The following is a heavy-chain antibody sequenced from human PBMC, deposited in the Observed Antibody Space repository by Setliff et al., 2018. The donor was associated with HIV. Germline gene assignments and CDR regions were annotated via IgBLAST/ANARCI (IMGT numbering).Heavy chain of an antibody. V-gene: IGHV4-39*07. CDR2: MYYSGST. J-gene: IGHJ4*02. CDR3: ASYYGADEPSYYFDF. D-gene: IGHD3-22*01. CDR1: GGSISTGYYY. Sequence: PSETLSLTCTVSGGSISTGYYYWGWIRQPPGKGLEWIGNMYYSGSTYYNPSLQSRVTMAVDTSKNQFSLKLSSVTAADTAVYYCASYYGADEPSYYFDFWGQGTQVTVSS.